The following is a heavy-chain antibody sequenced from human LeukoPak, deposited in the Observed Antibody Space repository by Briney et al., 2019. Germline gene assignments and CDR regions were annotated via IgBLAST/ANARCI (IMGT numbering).Heavy chain of an antibody. CDR2: IYYSGST. D-gene: IGHD3-16*01. CDR3: ATPWGAGYYYMDV. CDR1: GGSISSYY. J-gene: IGHJ6*03. V-gene: IGHV4-59*01. Sequence: PSETLSLTCTVSGGSISSYYWSWIRQPPGKGLEWIGYIYYSGSTNYNPSLKSRVTISVDTSKNQFSLKLSSVTAADTAVYYCATPWGAGYYYMDVWGKGTTVTVSS.